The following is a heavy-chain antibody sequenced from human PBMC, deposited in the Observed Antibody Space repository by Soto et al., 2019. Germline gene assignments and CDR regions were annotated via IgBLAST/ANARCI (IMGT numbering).Heavy chain of an antibody. CDR2: ITSSGGHT. Sequence: EVQQSESGGGLVQPGGSLRLSCAVSGFTVNNYGMIWVRQAPGEGLEWVSAITSSGGHTFYSDSVKGRFTVSRADSVNTLYLQMNSMRAEDTAAYFCARLGASSNSDYWGQGTLVTVSS. J-gene: IGHJ4*02. V-gene: IGHV3-23*01. D-gene: IGHD2-21*01. CDR3: ARLGASSNSDY. CDR1: GFTVNNYG.